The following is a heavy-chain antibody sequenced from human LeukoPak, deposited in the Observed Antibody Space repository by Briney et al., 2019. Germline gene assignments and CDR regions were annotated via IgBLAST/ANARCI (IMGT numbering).Heavy chain of an antibody. Sequence: HPGGSLRLSCAASGFTFDDYAMHWVRQAPGKGLEWVSAISGSGGSTYYADSVKGRFTISRDNSKNTLYLQMNSLRAEDTAVYYCARPFTSMDVWGKGTTVTVSS. V-gene: IGHV3-23*01. CDR1: GFTFDDYA. J-gene: IGHJ6*03. CDR2: ISGSGGST. CDR3: ARPFTSMDV.